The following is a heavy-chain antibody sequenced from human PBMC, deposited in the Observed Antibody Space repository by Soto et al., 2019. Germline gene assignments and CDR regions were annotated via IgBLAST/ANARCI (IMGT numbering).Heavy chain of an antibody. CDR2: ISYDGSNK. J-gene: IGHJ3*02. CDR1: GFTFSSYG. CDR3: AKDRVEWLRSDRSAFDI. D-gene: IGHD5-12*01. Sequence: GGSLRLSCAASGFTFSSYGMHWVRQAPGKGLEWVAVISYDGSNKYYADSVKGRFTISRDNSKNTLYLQMNSLRAEDTAVYYCAKDRVEWLRSDRSAFDIWGQGTMVTVSS. V-gene: IGHV3-30*18.